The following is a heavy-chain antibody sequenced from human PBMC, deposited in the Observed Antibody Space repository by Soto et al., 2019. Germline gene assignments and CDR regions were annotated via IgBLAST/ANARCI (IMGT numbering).Heavy chain of an antibody. CDR2: INAYNGNT. J-gene: IGHJ4*01. V-gene: IGHV1-18*01. CDR1: GYTFSSYG. CDR3: AGGSSFYSPFDY. Sequence: ASVKVSCKASGYTFSSYGISWVRQAPGQGLEWLGWINAYNGNTNYAQKFQGRVTITTDTSTSTAYMELKSLRSDDTAVYYCAGGSSFYSPFDYGGQRSLLTVSS. D-gene: IGHD2-2*01.